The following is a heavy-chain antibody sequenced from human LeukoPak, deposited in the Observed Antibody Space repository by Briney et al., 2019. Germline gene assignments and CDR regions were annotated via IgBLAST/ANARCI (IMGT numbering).Heavy chain of an antibody. V-gene: IGHV3-21*01. D-gene: IGHD6-19*01. CDR2: ITSSGTGI. CDR1: GFKFDSYR. CDR3: VCVAVTLRYYYNYMAV. J-gene: IGHJ6*03. Sequence: PGGSLTLSCVASGFKFDSYRMHWVRQAPGKGPEWVSSITSSGTGIHYADSVKGRFTISRDNAKKSMYLQMNSLRAEDTADYYCVCVAVTLRYYYNYMAVWGKGTTVIVS.